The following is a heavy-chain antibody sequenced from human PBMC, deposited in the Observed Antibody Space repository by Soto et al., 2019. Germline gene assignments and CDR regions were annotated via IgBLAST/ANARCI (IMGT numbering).Heavy chain of an antibody. CDR2: FSSSSSYI. CDR3: ARDPTPDYYGSGSYYNETNWFDP. V-gene: IGHV3-21*01. Sequence: GGSLRLSCAASGFTFSSYSMNWVRQAPGKGLEWVSSFSSSSSYIYYADSVKGRFTISRDNAKNSLYLQMNSLRAEDTAVYYCARDPTPDYYGSGSYYNETNWFDPWGQGTLVTVSS. J-gene: IGHJ5*02. CDR1: GFTFSSYS. D-gene: IGHD3-10*01.